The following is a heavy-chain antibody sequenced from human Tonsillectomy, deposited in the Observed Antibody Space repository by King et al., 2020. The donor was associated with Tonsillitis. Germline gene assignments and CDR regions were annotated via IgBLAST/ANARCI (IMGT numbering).Heavy chain of an antibody. Sequence: VQLVESGAEVKKPGESLKISCQGSGYSFTSYWIGWVRQLPGKGLEWMGIIFPYDSDTKYGPSFQGQVTISADKSISTAYLQWTSLKASDTAMYYCARRAYCGGDCYSKADYWGQGTLVTVSS. D-gene: IGHD2-21*02. CDR1: GYSFTSYW. V-gene: IGHV5-51*03. CDR2: IFPYDSDT. CDR3: ARRAYCGGDCYSKADY. J-gene: IGHJ4*02.